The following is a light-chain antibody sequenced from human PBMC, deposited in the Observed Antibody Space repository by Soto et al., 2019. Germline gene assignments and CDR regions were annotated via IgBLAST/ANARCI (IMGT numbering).Light chain of an antibody. V-gene: IGLV2-11*01. J-gene: IGLJ3*02. CDR2: DVN. CDR1: TSDVGVYNY. CDR3: CSYAGTHTWV. Sequence: QSALTQLRSVSGSPGQSVTISCTGTTSDVGVYNYVSWYQQHPGKAPKFMIYDVNKRPSGVPGRFSGSKSGNTASLTISGLQAEDEADYYCCSYAGTHTWVFGGGTQLTVL.